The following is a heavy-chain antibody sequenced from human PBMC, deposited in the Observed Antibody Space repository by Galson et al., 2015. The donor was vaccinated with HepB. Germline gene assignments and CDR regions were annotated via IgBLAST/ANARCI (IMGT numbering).Heavy chain of an antibody. V-gene: IGHV4-31*03. J-gene: IGHJ5*02. CDR1: GGSISSGGYY. Sequence: PSLTCTVSGGSISSGGYYWSWIRQHPGKGLEWIGYIYYSGSTYYNPSLKSRVTISVDTSKNQFSLKLSSVTAADTAVYYCARYCSGGSCYGWFDPWGQGTLVTVSS. D-gene: IGHD2-15*01. CDR3: ARYCSGGSCYGWFDP. CDR2: IYYSGST.